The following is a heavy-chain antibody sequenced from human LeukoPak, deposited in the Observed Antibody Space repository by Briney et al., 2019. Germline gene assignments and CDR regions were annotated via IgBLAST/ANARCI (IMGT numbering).Heavy chain of an antibody. D-gene: IGHD4-11*01. CDR1: GFTFSSYG. CDR3: TTVTTDFDY. CDR2: IWYDGSNK. V-gene: IGHV3-33*01. Sequence: GGSLRLSCAASGFTFSSYGMHWVRQAPGKGLEWVAVIWYDGSNKYYADSVKGRFTISRDNSKNTLYLQMNGLRAEDTAVYYCTTVTTDFDYWGQGTLVTVSS. J-gene: IGHJ4*02.